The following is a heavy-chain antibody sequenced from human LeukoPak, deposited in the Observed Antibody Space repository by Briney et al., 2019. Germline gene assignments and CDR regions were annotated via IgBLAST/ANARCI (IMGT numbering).Heavy chain of an antibody. CDR1: GYTFTGYY. CDR2: INPNTDNDV. CDR3: ARGGYSSSLYDI. V-gene: IGHV1-2*02. J-gene: IGHJ4*02. Sequence: GASVKVSCKASGYTFTGYYMHWVRQAPGQGLEWMGWINPNTDNDVRYAQNFRGRITMTRDTSISTAYMELSSLTSDDTALYYCARGGYSSSLYDIWGQGSLVTVSS. D-gene: IGHD6-13*01.